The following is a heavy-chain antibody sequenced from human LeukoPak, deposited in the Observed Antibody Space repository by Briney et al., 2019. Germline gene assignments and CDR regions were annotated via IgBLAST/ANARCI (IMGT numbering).Heavy chain of an antibody. CDR2: IRYDGSNK. D-gene: IGHD2-2*01. CDR3: AKDRVDIVVVPAANFDY. Sequence: GGSLRLSCAASGFTFSSYGMHWVRQAPGKGLEWVAFIRYDGSNKYYADSVKGRFTISRDNSKNTLYLQMNSLRAEDTAVYYCAKDRVDIVVVPAANFDYWGQGTLVTVSS. J-gene: IGHJ4*02. CDR1: GFTFSSYG. V-gene: IGHV3-30*02.